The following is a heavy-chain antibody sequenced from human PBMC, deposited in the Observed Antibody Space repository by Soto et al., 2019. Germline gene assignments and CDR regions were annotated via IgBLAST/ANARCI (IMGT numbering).Heavy chain of an antibody. J-gene: IGHJ4*01. D-gene: IGHD6-19*01. CDR3: AKDTGWVSRRRAGYSSGRYTVDN. CDR1: GFTFSSYG. CDR2: IWYDGSNK. Sequence: GGSLRLSCAASGFTFSSYGMHWVRQAPGKGLEWVAVIWYDGSNKYYADSVKGRFTISRDNSKNTLYLQMNSLRAEDTAVYYCAKDTGWVSRRRAGYSSGRYTVDNWGQGTLVTISS. V-gene: IGHV3-33*06.